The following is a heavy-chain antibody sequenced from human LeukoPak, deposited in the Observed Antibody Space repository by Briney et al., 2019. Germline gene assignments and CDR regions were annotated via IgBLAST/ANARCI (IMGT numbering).Heavy chain of an antibody. Sequence: PGGSLRLSCAASGFTFSNYAMHWVRQAPGKGLEWVSTSSGSGGRSDYADSVKGRFTVFRDTSKNTLHLQMNSLRAEDTAVYYCAKDPYDRGGYYHGYWGQGTLVTVSS. CDR2: SSGSGGRS. V-gene: IGHV3-23*01. CDR1: GFTFSNYA. D-gene: IGHD3-22*01. J-gene: IGHJ4*02. CDR3: AKDPYDRGGYYHGY.